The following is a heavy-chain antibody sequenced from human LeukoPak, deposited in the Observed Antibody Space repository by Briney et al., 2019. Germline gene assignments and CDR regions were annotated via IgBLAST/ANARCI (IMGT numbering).Heavy chain of an antibody. Sequence: QPGGSLRLSCAASGFTFSSYWMSWVRQAPGKGLEWVANIKQDGSEKYYVDSVKGRFTISRDNAKNSLYLQMNSLRAEDTAVYYCARDLVHYDYVLGSYRYTDGYFDYWGQGTLVTVSS. D-gene: IGHD3-16*02. CDR2: IKQDGSEK. J-gene: IGHJ4*02. V-gene: IGHV3-7*01. CDR1: GFTFSSYW. CDR3: ARDLVHYDYVLGSYRYTDGYFDY.